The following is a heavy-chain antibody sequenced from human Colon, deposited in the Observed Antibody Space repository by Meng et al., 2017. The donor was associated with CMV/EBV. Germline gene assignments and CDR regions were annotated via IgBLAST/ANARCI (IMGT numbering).Heavy chain of an antibody. V-gene: IGHV4-39*06. CDR3: ATDYGDYYFDR. Sequence: RPQLEESRPGLVNPSDTLSLPCTVSGGSISSSTYYWGWIRQTPGKGLEWIGNIYYSGYTYYNPSLKSRLTISVDTSKNQFSLKLTSVTAADTAVYYCATDYGDYYFDRWGQGTLVTVSS. CDR2: IYYSGYT. J-gene: IGHJ4*02. D-gene: IGHD4-17*01. CDR1: GGSISSSTYY.